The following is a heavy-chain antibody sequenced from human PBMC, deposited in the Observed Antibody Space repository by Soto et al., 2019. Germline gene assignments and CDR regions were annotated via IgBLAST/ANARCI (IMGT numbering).Heavy chain of an antibody. V-gene: IGHV3-23*01. J-gene: IGHJ3*02. CDR3: AKGILVKPPGTRTFDI. CDR1: GFTFINYA. CDR2: IGGGDGST. D-gene: IGHD6-13*01. Sequence: EVQLLESGGGLVQPGGSLRFSCAASGFTFINYAMSWVRQAPGKGLEWVSTIGGGDGSTYYADSVKGRFTISRDNSNSALYLQMNSLRVGDTAIYYCAKGILVKPPGTRTFDIWGQGTMVIVSS.